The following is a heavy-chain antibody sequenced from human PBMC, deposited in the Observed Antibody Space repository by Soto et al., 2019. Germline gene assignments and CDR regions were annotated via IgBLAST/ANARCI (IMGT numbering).Heavy chain of an antibody. CDR3: ARDGALGYCSGGSCYGMDV. CDR2: IYYSGST. J-gene: IGHJ6*02. V-gene: IGHV4-61*01. CDR1: GGSVSSGSYY. Sequence: QVQLQESGPGLVKPSETLSLTCTVSGGSVSSGSYYWSWIRQPPGKGLEWIGYIYYSGSTNYNPSLRSRVPISVDTSKNQFSMKLSSVTAADTAVYYCARDGALGYCSGGSCYGMDVWGQGTTVTVSS. D-gene: IGHD2-15*01.